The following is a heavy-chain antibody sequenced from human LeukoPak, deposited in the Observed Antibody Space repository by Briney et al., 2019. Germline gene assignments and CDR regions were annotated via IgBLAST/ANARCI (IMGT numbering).Heavy chain of an antibody. Sequence: PSQTLSLTCTVSGGSISSGDYYWSWIRQPPGKGLEWIGYIYYSGSTYYNPSLKSRVTISVDTSKNQFSLKLSSVTAADTAVYYCARSLSGFSIPAAVFGWFDPWGQGTLVTVSS. CDR3: ARSLSGFSIPAAVFGWFDP. CDR2: IYYSGST. CDR1: GGSISSGDYY. V-gene: IGHV4-30-4*01. D-gene: IGHD2-2*01. J-gene: IGHJ5*02.